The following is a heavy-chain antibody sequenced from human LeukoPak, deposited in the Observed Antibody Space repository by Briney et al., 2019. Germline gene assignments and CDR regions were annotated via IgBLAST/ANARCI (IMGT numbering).Heavy chain of an antibody. Sequence: PGGSLRLSCAASGFTFSSYSMNWVRQAPGKGREWVSYISSSSSTIYYADSVKGRFTISRDNAKNSLYLQMNSLRVEDTAIYYCVKVAKYYYGSETYYFFEHWGQGTPVTASS. V-gene: IGHV3-48*04. CDR3: VKVAKYYYGSETYYFFEH. D-gene: IGHD3-10*01. CDR2: ISSSSSTI. CDR1: GFTFSSYS. J-gene: IGHJ4*02.